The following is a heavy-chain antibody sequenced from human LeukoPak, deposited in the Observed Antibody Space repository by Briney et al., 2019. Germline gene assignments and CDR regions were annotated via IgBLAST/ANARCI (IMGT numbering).Heavy chain of an antibody. Sequence: ASVKVSCKASGYTFTSYDINWVRQATGQGLEWMGWMNPNSGNTGYAQKFQGRVTITRNTSISTAYMELSSLRSEDTAVYCCVKVSYYYDSSGYYVMYYFDYWGQGTLVTVSS. CDR3: VKVSYYYDSSGYYVMYYFDY. V-gene: IGHV1-8*03. CDR1: GYTFTSYD. D-gene: IGHD3-22*01. J-gene: IGHJ4*02. CDR2: MNPNSGNT.